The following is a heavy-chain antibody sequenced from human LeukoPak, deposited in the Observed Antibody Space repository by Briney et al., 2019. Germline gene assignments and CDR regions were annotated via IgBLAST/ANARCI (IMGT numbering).Heavy chain of an antibody. J-gene: IGHJ4*02. CDR3: ARESTGDYYGSGSYYNVLDY. D-gene: IGHD3-10*01. CDR1: GGSISSHY. CDR2: IYYSGST. V-gene: IGHV4-59*11. Sequence: SETLSLTCTVSGGSISSHYWSWIRQPPGKGLEWIGYIYYSGSTNYNPSLKSRVTISVDTSKNQFSLKLSSVTAADTAVYYCARESTGDYYGSGSYYNVLDYWGQGTLVTVSS.